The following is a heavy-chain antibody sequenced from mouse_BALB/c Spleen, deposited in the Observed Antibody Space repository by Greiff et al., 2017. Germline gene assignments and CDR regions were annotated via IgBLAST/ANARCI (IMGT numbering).Heavy chain of an antibody. V-gene: IGHV5-17*02. Sequence: DVQLQESGGGLVQPGGSRKLSCAASGFTFSSFGMHWVRQAPEKGLEWVAYISSGSSTIYYADTVKGRFTISRDNPKNTLFLQMTSLRSEDTAMYYCARSGSSHWYFDVWGAGTTVTVSS. CDR2: ISSGSSTI. D-gene: IGHD1-1*01. CDR3: ARSGSSHWYFDV. J-gene: IGHJ1*01. CDR1: GFTFSSFG.